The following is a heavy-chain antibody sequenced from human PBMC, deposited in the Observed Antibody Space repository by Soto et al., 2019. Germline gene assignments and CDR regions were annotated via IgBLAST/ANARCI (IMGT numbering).Heavy chain of an antibody. Sequence: SETLSLTCTVSGGSISTVDYWWSWIRQSPDMGLEWIGHIYDGGTTYYNPSLKSRVTISVDTSKNQFSLKLSSVTAADTAVYYCARSVDPWGQGTLVTVSS. J-gene: IGHJ5*02. CDR2: IYDGGTT. V-gene: IGHV4-30-4*01. CDR1: GGSISTVDYW. CDR3: ARSVDP.